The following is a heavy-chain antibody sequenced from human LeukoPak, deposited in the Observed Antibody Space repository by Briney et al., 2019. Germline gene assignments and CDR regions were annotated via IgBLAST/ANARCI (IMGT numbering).Heavy chain of an antibody. V-gene: IGHV1-2*06. D-gene: IGHD6-13*01. CDR3: ARTGQRYSSSWYGRPKYNWFDP. CDR2: INPNSGGT. J-gene: IGHJ5*02. CDR1: GYTFTAFY. Sequence: ASVTVSFTASGYTFTAFYMHWVRQAPGQGLEWMGRINPNSGGTRYAQKFQGRVTMTTDTSINTAYLELSRLRSDDTAVYYCARTGQRYSSSWYGRPKYNWFDPWGQGTLVTVSS.